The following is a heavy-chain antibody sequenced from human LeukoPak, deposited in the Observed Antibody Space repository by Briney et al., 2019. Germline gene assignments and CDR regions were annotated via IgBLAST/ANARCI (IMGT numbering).Heavy chain of an antibody. CDR1: GFTFSSYG. CDR3: AKGPLNYYGSERFDY. CDR2: IRYDGSKK. V-gene: IGHV3-30*02. D-gene: IGHD3-10*01. Sequence: GGSLRLSCAASGFTFSSYGMHWVRQAPGKGLEWVAFIRYDGSKKYYADSVKGRFTISRDNSKNTLYLQMNSLRAEDTAVYYCAKGPLNYYGSERFDYWGQGTLVTVSS. J-gene: IGHJ4*02.